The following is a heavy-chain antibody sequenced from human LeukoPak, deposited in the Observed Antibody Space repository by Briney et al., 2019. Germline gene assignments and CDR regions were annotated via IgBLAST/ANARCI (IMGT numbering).Heavy chain of an antibody. Sequence: GGSLRLSCAASGFTFSSYAMHWVRQAPGKGLEWVAVISYDGSNKYYADSVKGRFTISRDNSKNTLYLQMNSLRAEDTAVYYCARFSGSLPPTNDYWGQGTLVTVSS. CDR3: ARFSGSLPPTNDY. V-gene: IGHV3-30-3*01. CDR1: GFTFSSYA. CDR2: ISYDGSNK. D-gene: IGHD3-10*01. J-gene: IGHJ4*02.